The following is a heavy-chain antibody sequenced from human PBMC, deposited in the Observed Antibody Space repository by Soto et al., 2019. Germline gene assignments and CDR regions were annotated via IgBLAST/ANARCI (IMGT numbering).Heavy chain of an antibody. J-gene: IGHJ4*02. CDR1: GFTFSSYA. Sequence: EVQLLESGGGLVQPGGSLRLSCAASGFTFSSYAMSWVRQAPGKGLEWVSAISGSGGSTYYADSVKGRFTISRDNSENTLYLQMNSLRAEDTAVYYCAKFLDGYDYFESWGQGTLVTVSS. CDR2: ISGSGGST. D-gene: IGHD5-18*01. CDR3: AKFLDGYDYFES. V-gene: IGHV3-23*01.